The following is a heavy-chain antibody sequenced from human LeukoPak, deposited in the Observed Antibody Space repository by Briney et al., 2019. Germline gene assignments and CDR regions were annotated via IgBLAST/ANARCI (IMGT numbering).Heavy chain of an antibody. CDR3: ARDGGSGSYFNWFDP. Sequence: ASVKVSCKASGYTFTGYYMHWVRQAPGQGLEWMGWINTNTGNPTYAQGFTGRFVFSLDTSVNTAYLQISSLKAEDTAVYYCARDGGSGSYFNWFDPWGQGTLVTVSS. J-gene: IGHJ5*02. D-gene: IGHD1-26*01. CDR1: GYTFTGYY. V-gene: IGHV7-4-1*02. CDR2: INTNTGNP.